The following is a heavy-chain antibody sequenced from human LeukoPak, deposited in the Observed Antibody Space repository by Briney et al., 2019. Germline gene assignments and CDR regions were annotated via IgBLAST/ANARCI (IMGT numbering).Heavy chain of an antibody. CDR1: GFTFSSYG. CDR2: ISYDGSNK. J-gene: IGHJ6*03. Sequence: GGSLRLSCAASGFTFSSYGMSWVRQAPGKGLEWVAVISYDGSNKYYADSVKGRFTISRDNSKNTLYLQMNSLRAEDTAVYYCAKDTRDYYYMDVWGKGTTVTVSS. CDR3: AKDTRDYYYMDV. D-gene: IGHD2-2*01. V-gene: IGHV3-30*18.